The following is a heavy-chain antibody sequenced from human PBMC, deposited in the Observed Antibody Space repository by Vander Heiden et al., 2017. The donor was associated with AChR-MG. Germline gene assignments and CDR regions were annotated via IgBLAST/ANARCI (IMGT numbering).Heavy chain of an antibody. CDR1: GFTFSGYA. CDR3: AKGILLLFGEPYFDY. V-gene: IGHV3-23*01. Sequence: EVQLFDSGGGFVQPVGSLRLPCPASGFTFSGYAMSWVRQARGKGLEWVSAISGSGGSTYYADSVKGRFTISRDNSKNTLYLQMNSLSAEDTAVYYCAKGILLLFGEPYFDYWGHGPLVTVSS. CDR2: ISGSGGST. D-gene: IGHD3-10*01. J-gene: IGHJ4*01.